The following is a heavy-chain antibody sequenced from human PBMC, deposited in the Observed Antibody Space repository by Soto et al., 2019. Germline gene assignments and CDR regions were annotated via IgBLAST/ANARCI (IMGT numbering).Heavy chain of an antibody. Sequence: QVPLVQSGAEVKKPGASVKVSCKASGYTFTSYGISWVRQAPGQGLEWMGWISAYNGNTNYAQKLQGRVTMTTDTSTSTAYMELRSLRSDDTAVYYCARDRRPEYSSSWYDAFDIWGQGTMVTVSS. J-gene: IGHJ3*02. D-gene: IGHD6-13*01. V-gene: IGHV1-18*01. CDR1: GYTFTSYG. CDR3: ARDRRPEYSSSWYDAFDI. CDR2: ISAYNGNT.